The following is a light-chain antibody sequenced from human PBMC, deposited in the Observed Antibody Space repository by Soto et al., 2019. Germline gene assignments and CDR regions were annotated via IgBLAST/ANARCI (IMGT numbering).Light chain of an antibody. J-gene: IGKJ2*01. CDR1: QSVGNNF. V-gene: IGKV3-20*01. Sequence: EIVLTQSPGTLSLSPGERATLSCRASQSVGNNFLAWYQQKPGQAPRLLIYGASSRATGIPDRFSGSGSGTDCTLTISSLEPEDFAVYYCQQYGSFPYTFGQGTKLEIK. CDR3: QQYGSFPYT. CDR2: GAS.